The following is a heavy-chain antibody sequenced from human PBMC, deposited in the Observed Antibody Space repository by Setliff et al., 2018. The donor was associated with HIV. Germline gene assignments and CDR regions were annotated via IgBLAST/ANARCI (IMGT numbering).Heavy chain of an antibody. CDR3: ATDPGRRITFGGVIVNPDY. V-gene: IGHV1-24*01. J-gene: IGHJ4*02. CDR2: FDPEDGER. D-gene: IGHD3-16*02. CDR1: GYTLAALS. Sequence: ASVKVSCKVFGYTLAALSIHWVRQAPGKGLEWMGGFDPEDGERTNAEKFQGRVTMTADTSTDTAYMALSSLTSEDTAVYYCATDPGRRITFGGVIVNPDYWGQGTLVTVSS.